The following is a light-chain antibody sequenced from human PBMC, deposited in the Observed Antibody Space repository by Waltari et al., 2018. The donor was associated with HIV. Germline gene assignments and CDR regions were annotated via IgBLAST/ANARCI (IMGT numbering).Light chain of an antibody. V-gene: IGKV3-15*01. CDR1: HSVSSN. CDR2: GAS. Sequence: EIVLTQSPGNMSVSPGERATLSCRTSHSVSSNLAWYYQKSGQAPRLLIHGASTRAPGIAARFTASGSGKEFTLTITTLQSTDSGIYYCQQDYNGPRTFGQGTKVEAK. J-gene: IGKJ1*01. CDR3: QQDYNGPRT.